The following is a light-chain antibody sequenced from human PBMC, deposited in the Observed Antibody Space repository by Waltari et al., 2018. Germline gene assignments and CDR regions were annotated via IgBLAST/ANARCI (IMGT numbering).Light chain of an antibody. V-gene: IGKV3-15*01. J-gene: IGKJ2*01. CDR3: QQYSNYYT. Sequence: EIVMTQSPATLSVSPGERATLSCRASQSVSSNLAWYQQKSGQAPRLLIYGASTRATGIPARFSGSGSGTEFTLTISSLQSEDFALYYCQQYSNYYTFGQGTKLEIK. CDR1: QSVSSN. CDR2: GAS.